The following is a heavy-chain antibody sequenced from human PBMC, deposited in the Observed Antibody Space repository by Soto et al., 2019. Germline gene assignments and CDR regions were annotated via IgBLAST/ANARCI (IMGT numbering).Heavy chain of an antibody. J-gene: IGHJ6*02. D-gene: IGHD6-13*01. CDR2: INPSGGST. V-gene: IGHV1-46*01. CDR3: ARVWKSSSSWSGMDV. CDR1: GYTFTSYY. Sequence: AASVKVSCKASGYTFTSYYMHWVRQAPGQGLEWMGIINPSGGSTSYAQKFQGRVTMTRDTSTSTVYMELSSLRSEDTAVYYCARVWKSSSSWSGMDVWGQGTAVTVYS.